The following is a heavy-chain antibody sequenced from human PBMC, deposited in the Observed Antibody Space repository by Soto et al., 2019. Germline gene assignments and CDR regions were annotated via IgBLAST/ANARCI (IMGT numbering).Heavy chain of an antibody. D-gene: IGHD3-22*01. CDR3: ARERGYYYDSSGYSHAFGI. J-gene: IGHJ3*02. CDR2: IYYSGST. CDR1: GGSISSSSYY. Sequence: LSLTCTVSGGSISSSSYYWGWIRQPPGKGLEWIGSIYYSGSTYYNPSLKSRVTISVDTSKNQFSLKLSSVTAADTAVYYCARERGYYYDSSGYSHAFGIWGQGTMVTVSS. V-gene: IGHV4-39*02.